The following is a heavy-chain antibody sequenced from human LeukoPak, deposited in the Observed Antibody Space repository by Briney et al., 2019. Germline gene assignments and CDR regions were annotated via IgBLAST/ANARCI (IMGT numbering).Heavy chain of an antibody. V-gene: IGHV3-53*01. D-gene: IGHD3-10*01. CDR3: ARGLYGSGSYNY. CDR1: GFTVSNNF. Sequence: PGGSLTLSCAASGFTVSNNFMGWVRQAPGKGLDWVSIIYSSGSTYYADSVKGRFTISRDNSKNTVFLQMSSLRADDTAVYYCARGLYGSGSYNYWGQGTLVTVSS. CDR2: IYSSGST. J-gene: IGHJ4*02.